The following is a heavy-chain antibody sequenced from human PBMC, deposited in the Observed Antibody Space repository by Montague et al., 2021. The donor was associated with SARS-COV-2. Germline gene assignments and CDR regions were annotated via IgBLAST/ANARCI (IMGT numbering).Heavy chain of an antibody. CDR1: SDSFSSSDW. CDR3: AREAKAVSGRLDS. CDR2: ISHGGTT. D-gene: IGHD6-19*01. V-gene: IGHV4-4*02. J-gene: IGHJ4*02. Sequence: SETLSLTCTVSSDSFSSSDWWSWVRQPPGKGLDWIGEISHGGTTXYKSSLKSRVTMSIDKPKNQFSLKLTSVTAADTAVYYCAREAKAVSGRLDSWGQGTLVTASS.